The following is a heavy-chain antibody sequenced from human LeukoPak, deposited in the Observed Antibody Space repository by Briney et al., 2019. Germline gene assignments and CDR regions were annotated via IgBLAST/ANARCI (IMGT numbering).Heavy chain of an antibody. CDR2: IYYSGST. CDR3: ARGGTVTTFDY. Sequence: PSETLSLTCTVSGDSISSSGYYWGWIRQPPGKGLEWIGTIYYSGSTYYNPSLKSRVTISVDTSKNQFSLKLSSLTAADTAVYYCARGGTVTTFDYWGQGTLVTVSS. J-gene: IGHJ4*02. V-gene: IGHV4-39*01. CDR1: GDSISSSGYY. D-gene: IGHD4-17*01.